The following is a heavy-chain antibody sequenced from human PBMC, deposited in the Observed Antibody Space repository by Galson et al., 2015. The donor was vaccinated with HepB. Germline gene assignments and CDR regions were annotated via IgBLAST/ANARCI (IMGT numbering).Heavy chain of an antibody. J-gene: IGHJ6*02. CDR1: GGTFSSYA. CDR2: IIPIFGTA. CDR3: AKGPRGGQQLAHGGGLYYYYGMDV. V-gene: IGHV1-69*13. Sequence: SVKVSCKASGGTFSSYAISWVRQAPGQGLEWMGGIIPIFGTANYAQKFQGRVTITADESTSTAYMELSSLRSEDTDVYYCAKGPRGGQQLAHGGGLYYYYGMDVSGQGTTVTVSS. D-gene: IGHD6-13*01.